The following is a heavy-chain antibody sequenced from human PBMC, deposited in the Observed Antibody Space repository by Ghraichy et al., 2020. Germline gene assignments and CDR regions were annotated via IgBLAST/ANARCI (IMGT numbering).Heavy chain of an antibody. Sequence: SETLSLTCTVSGASISSGFYYWSWIRQPPGKELEWIGYIYYSGSTNYNPSFNSRVTISIDTSKNQFSLKVNSVTAADTAVYYCARYDRSGGHTQVDYWGQGTLVTVSS. CDR3: ARYDRSGGHTQVDY. J-gene: IGHJ4*02. CDR2: IYYSGST. D-gene: IGHD3-22*01. CDR1: GASISSGFYY. V-gene: IGHV4-61*01.